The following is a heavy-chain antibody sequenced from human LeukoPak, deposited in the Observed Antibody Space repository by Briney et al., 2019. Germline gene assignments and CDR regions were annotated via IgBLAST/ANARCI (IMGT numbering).Heavy chain of an antibody. CDR1: GFTFSSYA. D-gene: IGHD3-22*01. Sequence: GSLRLSCAASGFTFSSYAMSWVRQAPGKGLEWVSAISGSGGSTYYADSVTGRFTISRDNSKNTLYLQMNSLRAEDTAVYYCAKGERITMIVVVTNWGQGTLVTVSS. CDR3: AKGERITMIVVVTN. CDR2: ISGSGGST. V-gene: IGHV3-23*01. J-gene: IGHJ4*02.